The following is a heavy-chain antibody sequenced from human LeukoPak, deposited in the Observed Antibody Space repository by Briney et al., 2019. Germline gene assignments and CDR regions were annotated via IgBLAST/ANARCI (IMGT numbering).Heavy chain of an antibody. CDR2: INHSGST. CDR1: GGSFSGYY. J-gene: IGHJ5*02. D-gene: IGHD6-19*01. Sequence: SETLSLTCAVYGGSFSGYYWSWIRQPPGKGLEWIGEINHSGSTNYNPSLKSRVTISVDTSKNQFSLKLSSVTAADTAVYYCARSYSSGWYRRNWFDPWGQGTLVTVSS. V-gene: IGHV4-34*01. CDR3: ARSYSSGWYRRNWFDP.